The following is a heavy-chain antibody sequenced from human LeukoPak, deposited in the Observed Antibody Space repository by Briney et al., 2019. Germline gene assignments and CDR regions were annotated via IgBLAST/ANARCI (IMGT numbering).Heavy chain of an antibody. D-gene: IGHD3-22*01. CDR3: ARDGQLLPDY. J-gene: IGHJ4*02. Sequence: SETLSLTCTVSGGSISSSSYYWGWIRQPPGKGLEWIGSIYYSGRTYYNPSLKSRVTISVDTSKNQFSLKLSSVTAADTAVYYCARDGQLLPDYWGQGTLVTVSS. CDR1: GGSISSSSYY. V-gene: IGHV4-39*07. CDR2: IYYSGRT.